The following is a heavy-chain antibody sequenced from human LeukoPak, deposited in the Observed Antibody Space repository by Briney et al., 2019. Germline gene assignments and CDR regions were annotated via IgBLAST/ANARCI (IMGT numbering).Heavy chain of an antibody. Sequence: GGSLRLSCAASGFTFNFYYISWIRQAPGKGLEWVSCISSSGSTMDYADSVKGRFTISRDNAKNSLYLQMNSLRAEDTAVYYCARVGSGYFDSGGYYQDYWGQGTLVTVSS. CDR3: ARVGSGYFDSGGYYQDY. V-gene: IGHV3-11*01. J-gene: IGHJ4*02. D-gene: IGHD3-22*01. CDR2: ISSSGSTM. CDR1: GFTFNFYY.